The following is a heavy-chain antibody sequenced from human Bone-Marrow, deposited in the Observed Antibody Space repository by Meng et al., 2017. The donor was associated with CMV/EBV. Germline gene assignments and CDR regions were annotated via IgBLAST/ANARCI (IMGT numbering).Heavy chain of an antibody. CDR3: ARDITIFGVAPLDV. CDR2: LSSSSSYI. D-gene: IGHD3-3*01. CDR1: GFTFSDYY. V-gene: IGHV3-11*06. J-gene: IGHJ6*01. Sequence: GESLKISCAASGFTFSDYYMSWIRQAPGKGLEWVSYLSSSSSYIYYADSVKGRFTISRDNAKNSLYLQMNSLRAEDTAVYYCARDITIFGVAPLDVWGQGPTVTVYS.